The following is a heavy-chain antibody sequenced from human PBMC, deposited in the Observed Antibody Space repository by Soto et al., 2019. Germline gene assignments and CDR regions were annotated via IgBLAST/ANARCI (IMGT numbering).Heavy chain of an antibody. J-gene: IGHJ4*02. CDR3: AKVSPYGDYAGFDY. CDR2: ISGSGAST. V-gene: IGHV3-23*01. D-gene: IGHD4-17*01. CDR1: GFTFSSYA. Sequence: EVQLLESGGGLVQPGGSLRLSCAASGFTFSSYAMSWVRQAPGKGLEWVSSISGSGASTYYADSMKGRFTISRDNSKNTLYLQMNSLRAEDTAVFYCAKVSPYGDYAGFDYWGQGTLVTVSS.